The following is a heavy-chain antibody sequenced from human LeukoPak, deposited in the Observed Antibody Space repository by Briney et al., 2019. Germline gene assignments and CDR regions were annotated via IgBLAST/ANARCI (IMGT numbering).Heavy chain of an antibody. D-gene: IGHD6-19*01. J-gene: IGHJ4*02. CDR2: ISGSGGST. V-gene: IGHV3-23*01. Sequence: GGCLTPSWSPSAFTSRIFAMSSVPHTPGEGLEWVSDISGSGGSTYYADSVKGRMTISRDNSKTTLYLQMNSLRAEHTAIYYCAKGLGSGWYVLPVYWGQGTMVTVSS. CDR3: AKGLGSGWYVLPVY. CDR1: AFTSRIFA.